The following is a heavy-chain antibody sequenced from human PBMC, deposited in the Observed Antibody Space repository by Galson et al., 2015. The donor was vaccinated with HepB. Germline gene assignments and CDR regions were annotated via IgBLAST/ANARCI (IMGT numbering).Heavy chain of an antibody. CDR3: AKGYTAMVDNDAFDI. CDR1: RFTFSSHA. CDR2: ISSSGGNT. Sequence: SLRLSCAASRFTFSSHAMSWVRQAPGKGLEWVSAISSSGGNTYYADSVKGRFTISRDNSKNTLYLQMNSLRAEDTAVYYCAKGYTAMVDNDAFDIWGQGTMVTVSS. J-gene: IGHJ3*02. D-gene: IGHD5-18*01. V-gene: IGHV3-23*01.